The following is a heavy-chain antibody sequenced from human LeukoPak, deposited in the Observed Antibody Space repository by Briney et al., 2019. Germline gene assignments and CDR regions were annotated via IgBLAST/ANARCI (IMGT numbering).Heavy chain of an antibody. Sequence: PGRSLRLSCAASGFTFSSYGMHWVRQAPGKGLEWVAVIWYDGSNKYYADSVKGRFTISRDNSKNTLYLLMNSLRAEDTAVYYCARALYSSSSGGGDYYYYYGMDVWGQGTMVTVSS. J-gene: IGHJ6*02. CDR3: ARALYSSSSGGGDYYYYYGMDV. CDR2: IWYDGSNK. CDR1: GFTFSSYG. D-gene: IGHD6-6*01. V-gene: IGHV3-33*01.